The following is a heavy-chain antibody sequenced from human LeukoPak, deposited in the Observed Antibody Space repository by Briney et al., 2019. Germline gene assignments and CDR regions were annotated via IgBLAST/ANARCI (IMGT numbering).Heavy chain of an antibody. CDR2: ITSSSSSI. V-gene: IGHV3-48*01. D-gene: IGHD4-17*01. J-gene: IGHJ6*02. CDR3: ARTRLEPSYGDYFYYYYGMDV. CDR1: EFSFNEYS. Sequence: GGSLRLSCVASEFSFNEYSMNWVRQAPGKGLEWISYITSSSSSIYYADSVKGRFTISRDNAKNSLYLQMNSLRAEDTAVYYCARTRLEPSYGDYFYYYYGMDVWGQGTTVTVSS.